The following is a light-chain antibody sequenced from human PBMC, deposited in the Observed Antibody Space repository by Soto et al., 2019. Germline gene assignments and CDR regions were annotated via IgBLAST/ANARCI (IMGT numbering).Light chain of an antibody. CDR1: QAVNTR. CDR2: LTS. CDR3: QQYHTSPLT. V-gene: IGKV3-20*01. Sequence: EIVLTQSPATLSSFPGDRVTLSCRASQAVNTRLAWYQHKPGQAPRLLIYLTSNRAAGIPARFSGSGSETDFTLTISRLEPEDFALYYCQQYHTSPLTFGQGTKVDIK. J-gene: IGKJ1*01.